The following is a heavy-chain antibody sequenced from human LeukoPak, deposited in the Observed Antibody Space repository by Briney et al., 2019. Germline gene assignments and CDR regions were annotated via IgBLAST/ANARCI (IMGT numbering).Heavy chain of an antibody. J-gene: IGHJ3*02. V-gene: IGHV3-33*06. D-gene: IGHD2-8*02. CDR3: AKTYMWSIDAFHM. CDR2: IWYDGTHI. CDR1: GFTFSNYG. Sequence: GGSLRLSCVASGFTFSNYGMHWLRRAPGKGLEWVAVIWYDGTHIHYVDSVKGRVTISRDNSKNTLFLQLNSLRAEDAAVYYCAKTYMWSIDAFHMWGQGTMVTVSS.